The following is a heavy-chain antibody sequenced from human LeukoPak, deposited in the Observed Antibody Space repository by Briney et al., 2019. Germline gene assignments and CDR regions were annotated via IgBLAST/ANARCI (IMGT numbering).Heavy chain of an antibody. CDR1: GFTFSSYA. CDR2: ISGSGSTT. Sequence: GGSLRLSCAASGFTFSSYAMSWVRQAPGKGLEWVSVISGSGSTTYSADSVKGRFTISRDNSKNTLYPQMNSLRAEDTAVYYCAKAYVGTYHFDYWGQGTLVTVSS. V-gene: IGHV3-23*01. D-gene: IGHD1-26*01. J-gene: IGHJ4*02. CDR3: AKAYVGTYHFDY.